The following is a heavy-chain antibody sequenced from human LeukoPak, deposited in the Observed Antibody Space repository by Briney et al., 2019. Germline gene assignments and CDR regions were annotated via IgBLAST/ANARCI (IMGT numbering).Heavy chain of an antibody. CDR3: AKAHNFDY. CDR1: GFTFSSDA. V-gene: IGHV3-23*01. Sequence: GGSLRLSCAASGFTFSSDAMSWVRQAPGKGLEWVSVIDRSGGSTWYADSVKGRFTISGDNSENTLYLQMNSPRAEDTAVYYCAKAHNFDYWGQGTLVTVSS. J-gene: IGHJ4*02. CDR2: IDRSGGST.